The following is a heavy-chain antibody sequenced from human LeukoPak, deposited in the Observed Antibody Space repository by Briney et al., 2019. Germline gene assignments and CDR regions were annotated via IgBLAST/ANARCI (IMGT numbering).Heavy chain of an antibody. Sequence: SETLSLTCTVSGGSISSDYWSWIRQPAGKGLEWIGRIYTSGSTNYNPSLKSRVTLSIDMSKKQVSLKLSSVTAADTAVYYCARDQFNYYAYYMDVWGKGTTVTVSS. J-gene: IGHJ6*03. D-gene: IGHD5-24*01. CDR3: ARDQFNYYAYYMDV. V-gene: IGHV4-4*07. CDR2: IYTSGST. CDR1: GGSISSDY.